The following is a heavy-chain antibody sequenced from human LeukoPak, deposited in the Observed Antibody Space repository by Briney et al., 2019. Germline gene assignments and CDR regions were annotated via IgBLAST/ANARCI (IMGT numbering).Heavy chain of an antibody. CDR3: ARAYGSGAPVYFDY. Sequence: APAKVSCKASGYTFTGYYMHWVRQAPGQGLEWMGRINPNSGGTNYAQKFQGRVTMTRDTSISTAYMELSRLRSDDTAVYYCARAYGSGAPVYFDYWGQGTLVTVSS. V-gene: IGHV1-2*06. CDR1: GYTFTGYY. CDR2: INPNSGGT. D-gene: IGHD3-10*01. J-gene: IGHJ4*02.